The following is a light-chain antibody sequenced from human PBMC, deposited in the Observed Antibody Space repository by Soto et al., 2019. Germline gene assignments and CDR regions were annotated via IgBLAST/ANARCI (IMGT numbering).Light chain of an antibody. CDR2: EGT. CDR3: SSYSSVTTLWV. Sequence: QSALTQPASVSGSPGQSITISCTGTNSDVESYNLVSWFRQHPGEAPKLIVYEGTKRPSGVSNRFSGSKSGNPASLTISGLQAEDEANYYCSSYSSVTTLWVFGGGTKLTVL. V-gene: IGLV2-14*02. CDR1: NSDVESYNL. J-gene: IGLJ3*02.